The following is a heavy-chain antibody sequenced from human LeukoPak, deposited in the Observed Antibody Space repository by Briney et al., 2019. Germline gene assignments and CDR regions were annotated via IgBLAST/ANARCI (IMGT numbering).Heavy chain of an antibody. V-gene: IGHV3-23*01. CDR2: ISGSGSSA. CDR1: GFTFSSYA. Sequence: GGSLRLSCAASGFTFSSYAMTWVRQAPGEGLQWVSDISGSGSSAYYADSVRGRFTISRDNSKNTLYLQMNSLRAEDTAVYYCARRSRDGYNSFDYWGQGTLVTVSS. D-gene: IGHD5-24*01. J-gene: IGHJ4*02. CDR3: ARRSRDGYNSFDY.